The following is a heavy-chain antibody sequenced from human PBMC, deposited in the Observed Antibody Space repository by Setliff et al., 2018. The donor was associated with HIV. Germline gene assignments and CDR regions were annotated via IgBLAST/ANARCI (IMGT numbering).Heavy chain of an antibody. CDR1: GFTFSNAW. D-gene: IGHD3-22*01. V-gene: IGHV3-15*01. CDR2: IKSKTDGGTT. CDR3: TTEARITMIVVALPRGYFDY. J-gene: IGHJ4*02. Sequence: LSLSCEASGFTFSNAWMSWVRQAPGKGLEWVGRIKSKTDGGTTDYAAPVKGGFTISRDDSKNTLYLQMNSLKTEDTAVYYCTTEARITMIVVALPRGYFDYWGQGTLVTVSS.